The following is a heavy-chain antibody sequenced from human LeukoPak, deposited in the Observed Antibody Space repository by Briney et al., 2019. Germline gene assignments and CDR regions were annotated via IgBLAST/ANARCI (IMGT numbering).Heavy chain of an antibody. CDR2: ISSSSSYI. CDR3: AKRGPGSPESGKYYFDY. CDR1: AFTFSSYS. D-gene: IGHD3-10*01. J-gene: IGHJ4*02. Sequence: GGSLRLSCAASAFTFSSYSMNWVRQAPGKGLEWVSSISSSSSYIYYADSVKGRFTISRDNSKNTLSLQMNSLRAEDTAVYYCAKRGPGSPESGKYYFDYWGQGTLVTVSS. V-gene: IGHV3-21*04.